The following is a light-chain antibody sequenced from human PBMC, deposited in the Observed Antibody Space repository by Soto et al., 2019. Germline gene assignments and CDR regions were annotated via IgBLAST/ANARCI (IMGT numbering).Light chain of an antibody. V-gene: IGKV3-15*01. J-gene: IGKJ5*01. CDR1: QSVSSN. CDR3: QQYNNWPPIT. CDR2: GAS. Sequence: VVMNQSPSTVSVSPLERATLSCRASQSVSSNLAWYQQKPGQAPRLLIYGASTRATGIPARFSGSGSGTEFTLTISSLQSEDFAVYYCQQYNNWPPITFGQGTRLEIK.